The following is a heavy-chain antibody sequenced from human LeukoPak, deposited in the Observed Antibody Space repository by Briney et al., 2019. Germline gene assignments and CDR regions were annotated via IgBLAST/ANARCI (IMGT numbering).Heavy chain of an antibody. CDR2: IRYDGSNK. CDR1: GFTFSSYG. Sequence: GGPLRLSCAASGFTFSSYGMHWVRQAPGKGLEWVAFIRYDGSNKYYADSVKGRFTISRDNPKNTLYLQMNSLRAEDTAVYYCAKDRNIVVVPAASPYCFDYWGQGTLVTVSS. V-gene: IGHV3-30*02. D-gene: IGHD2-2*01. CDR3: AKDRNIVVVPAASPYCFDY. J-gene: IGHJ4*02.